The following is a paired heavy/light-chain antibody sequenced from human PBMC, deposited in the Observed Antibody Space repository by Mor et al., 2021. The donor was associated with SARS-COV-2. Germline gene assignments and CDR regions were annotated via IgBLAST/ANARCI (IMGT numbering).Heavy chain of an antibody. CDR2: VVRFGGGA. D-gene: IGHD3-10*01. Sequence: EVQLLQSGGGLVRPGGSLRLSCSASGFTFTDYAMSWVRQAPGRGLEWVTTVVRFGGGAYYADSVKGRFTVSRDNSKNFIYLQMSDLRAEDTAVYYCAKDRGGGNNHYFDYWGRGALVSVSS. CDR1: GFTFTDYA. V-gene: IGHV3-23*01. J-gene: IGHJ4*02. CDR3: AKDRGGGNNHYFDY.
Light chain of an antibody. Sequence: EVVLTQSPGTLSVSPGGSVTLSCRSSQIVSSNFLAWYQQKPGQAPRLLIYDVYRRDTGIPDRFSASGSGTDFTLTISRLEPEDFAVYFCQQYSSSPWTFGQGTKVEVK. V-gene: IGKV3-20*01. J-gene: IGKJ1*01. CDR1: QIVSSNF. CDR3: QQYSSSPWT. CDR2: DVY.